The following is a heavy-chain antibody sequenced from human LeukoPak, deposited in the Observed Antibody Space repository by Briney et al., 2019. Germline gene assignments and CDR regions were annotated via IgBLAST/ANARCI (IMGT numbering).Heavy chain of an antibody. D-gene: IGHD2-2*01. Sequence: GASVKVSCKVSGYALTELSMHWVRQAPGKGLEWMGGFYPEDGETIYAQKFQGRVTMTEDTSTDTAYMELSSLRSEDTAVYYCATDRYCSSTSCYNFDYWGQGTLVTVSS. J-gene: IGHJ4*02. V-gene: IGHV1-24*01. CDR1: GYALTELS. CDR3: ATDRYCSSTSCYNFDY. CDR2: FYPEDGET.